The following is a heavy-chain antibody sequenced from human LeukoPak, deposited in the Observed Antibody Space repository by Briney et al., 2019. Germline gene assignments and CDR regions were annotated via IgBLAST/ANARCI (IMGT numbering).Heavy chain of an antibody. CDR2: ISYDGSNQ. CDR1: GFTFSTYP. D-gene: IGHD4-17*01. J-gene: IGHJ4*02. Sequence: GGSLRLSCAASGFTFSTYPMHWVRQAPGRRLEWVATISYDGSNQFYADSVKGRFTISRDNPKNTLYLQMNSLRPEDTAVYYCARRTVTEYYFDYWGQGTLVTVSS. V-gene: IGHV3-30-3*01. CDR3: ARRTVTEYYFDY.